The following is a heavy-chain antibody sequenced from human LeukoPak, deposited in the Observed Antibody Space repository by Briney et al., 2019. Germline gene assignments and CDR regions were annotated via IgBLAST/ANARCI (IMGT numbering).Heavy chain of an antibody. V-gene: IGHV1-18*01. D-gene: IGHD2-15*01. CDR3: ANVAKGRFFFYYMDV. J-gene: IGHJ6*03. CDR2: ISSDNGIP. CDR1: GYSRNRFG. Sequence: ASVRVSCKLSGYSRNRFGVTWVRQAPGQGLEWIGWISSDNGIPRYADKFQGRVTLTTDTSKTTGYTELRSLRSDDSAVYFCANVAKGRFFFYYMDVWGKGTTVTVSS.